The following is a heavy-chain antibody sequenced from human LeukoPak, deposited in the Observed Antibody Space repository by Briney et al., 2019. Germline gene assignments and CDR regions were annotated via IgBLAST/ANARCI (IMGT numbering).Heavy chain of an antibody. CDR2: ISYDGSNT. D-gene: IGHD6-19*01. Sequence: GGSLRLSCAASGFTFSSYGMHWVRQAPGKGLEWMTFISYDGSNTYYADSVKGRLTISRDNSKNTLYLQMNSLRAENTAVYYCAKDRSSGAVGFDFWGQGTLVTVSS. J-gene: IGHJ4*02. CDR3: AKDRSSGAVGFDF. V-gene: IGHV3-30*02. CDR1: GFTFSSYG.